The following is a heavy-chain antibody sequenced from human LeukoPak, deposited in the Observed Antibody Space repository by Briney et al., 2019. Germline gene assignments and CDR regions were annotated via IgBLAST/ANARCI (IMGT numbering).Heavy chain of an antibody. J-gene: IGHJ3*02. CDR1: GGSISSYY. CDR3: ARVRSGITGTTGAFDI. V-gene: IGHV4-4*07. CDR2: IYTSGST. D-gene: IGHD1-7*01. Sequence: SETLSLTCTVSGGSISSYYWSWIRQPAGKGLEWIGRIYTSGSTNYSPSPKSRVTMSVDTSKNQFSLKLSSVTAADTAVYYCARVRSGITGTTGAFDIWGQGTMVTVSS.